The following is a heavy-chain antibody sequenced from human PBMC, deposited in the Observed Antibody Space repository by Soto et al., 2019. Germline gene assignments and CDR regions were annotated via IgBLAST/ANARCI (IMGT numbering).Heavy chain of an antibody. CDR3: ARLPFPWGWFDP. D-gene: IGHD3-16*01. V-gene: IGHV3-11*01. Sequence: QVQLVESGGGLVKPGGSLRLSCAASGIIFSDYMSWVRQAPGKGLEWLSYISGSGRTIYSADSVKGRFTISSENATNSLHLQMNNLRAEDTAVYYCARLPFPWGWFDPWGQGTLVTVSS. CDR1: GIIFSDY. CDR2: ISGSGRTI. J-gene: IGHJ5*02.